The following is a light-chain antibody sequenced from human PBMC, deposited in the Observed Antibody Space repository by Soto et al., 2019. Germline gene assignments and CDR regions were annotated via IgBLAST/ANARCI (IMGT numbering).Light chain of an antibody. V-gene: IGKV1-39*01. Sequence: DIHMTQSPSTFSASVLDIVTITFLASQNINTWLAWYQQKAGEAPKLLIYAISNLQSGVSSRFSGSGSGTDFSLTINTLQPEDFATYYCRQGYSTPWTFGQGTKVDIK. CDR3: RQGYSTPWT. J-gene: IGKJ1*01. CDR2: AIS. CDR1: QNINTW.